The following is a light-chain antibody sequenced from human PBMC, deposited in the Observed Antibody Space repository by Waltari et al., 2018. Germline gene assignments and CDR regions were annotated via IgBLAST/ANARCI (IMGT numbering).Light chain of an antibody. V-gene: IGLV3-21*04. CDR2: YDT. CDR1: NIGSNS. J-gene: IGLJ2*01. CDR3: QVWDSSSDHVL. Sequence: SDVLTQPPSVSLAPGKTARITCGENNIGSNSVHWYQQKPGQAPVLVIYYDTDRPSGIPELFSGSNSGSTATLTISRVEAGDEADYYCQVWDSSSDHVLFGGGTKLTVL.